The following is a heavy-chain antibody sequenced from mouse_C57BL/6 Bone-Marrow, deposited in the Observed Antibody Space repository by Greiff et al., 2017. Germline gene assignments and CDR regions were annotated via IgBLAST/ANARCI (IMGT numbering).Heavy chain of an antibody. V-gene: IGHV1-72*01. Sequence: QVQLQQPGAELVQPGASVKLSCKASGYTFTSYWMHWVKQRPGRGLEWIGRIEPNSGGTKYNEKFKSKATLTVDKPSSTAYMHLSSLTSEDSAVDQCAHGNAFYWYFAVWGTGTTVTVSS. CDR3: AHGNAFYWYFAV. CDR1: GYTFTSYW. D-gene: IGHD2-1*01. CDR2: IEPNSGGT. J-gene: IGHJ1*03.